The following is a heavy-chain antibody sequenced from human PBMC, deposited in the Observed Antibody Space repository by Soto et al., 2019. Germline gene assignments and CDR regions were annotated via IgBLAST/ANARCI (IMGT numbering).Heavy chain of an antibody. D-gene: IGHD3-9*01. CDR2: INAGNGNT. CDR3: ARDHILTGYSPYNWFDP. Sequence: ASVKVSCKASGYTFTSYAMHWVRQAPGQRLEWMGWINAGNGNTKYSQKFQGRVTITRDTSASTAYMELSSLRSEDTAMYYCARDHILTGYSPYNWFDPWGQGTLVTVSS. CDR1: GYTFTSYA. V-gene: IGHV1-3*01. J-gene: IGHJ5*02.